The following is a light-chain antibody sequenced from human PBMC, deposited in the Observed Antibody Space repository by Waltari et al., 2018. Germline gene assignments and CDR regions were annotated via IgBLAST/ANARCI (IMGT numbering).Light chain of an antibody. CDR2: LGS. CDR3: MQSLQTLWT. CDR1: QSLLHRNGNNS. J-gene: IGKJ1*01. Sequence: DIVVTQSPLSLPFTPREQASFSCRSSQSLLHRNGNNSLDWYLQKPGQSPQLLIYLGSTRASGVPDRFSGSGSGTDFTLRISRVEAEYVGVYYCMQSLQTLWTFGPGTKVEIK. V-gene: IGKV2-28*01.